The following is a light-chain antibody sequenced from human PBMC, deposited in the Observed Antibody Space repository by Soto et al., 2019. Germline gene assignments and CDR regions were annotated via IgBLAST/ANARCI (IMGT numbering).Light chain of an antibody. CDR1: SSDVGGYNY. CDR2: EVS. V-gene: IGLV2-14*01. CDR3: SAYTSSSTLV. Sequence: QSVLTQPASGSGSPGQSITISCTGTSSDVGGYNYVSWYQQHPGNAPQLMIYEVSHRPSGVSNRFSGSKSGNTASLTISGSQAEDEADYYCSAYTSSSTLVFGGGTKLTVL. J-gene: IGLJ2*01.